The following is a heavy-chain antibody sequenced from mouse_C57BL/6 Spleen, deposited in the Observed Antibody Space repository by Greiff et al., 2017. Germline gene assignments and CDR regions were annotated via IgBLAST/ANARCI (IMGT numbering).Heavy chain of an antibody. D-gene: IGHD3-3*01. V-gene: IGHV1-61*01. CDR2: IYPSDSET. CDR1: GYTFTSYW. J-gene: IGHJ3*01. Sequence: QVQLQQSGAELVRPGSSVKLSCKASGYTFTSYWMDWVKQRPGQGLEWIGNIYPSDSETHYNQKFKDKATLTVDKSSSTAYMQLSSLTSEDSAVYYCARGGWEAFAYWGQGTLVTVSA. CDR3: ARGGWEAFAY.